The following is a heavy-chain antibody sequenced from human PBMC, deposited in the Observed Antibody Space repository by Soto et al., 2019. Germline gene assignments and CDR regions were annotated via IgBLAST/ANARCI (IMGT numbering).Heavy chain of an antibody. CDR3: ARSIVDYDSSGYYSDY. D-gene: IGHD3-22*01. V-gene: IGHV4-31*03. Sequence: PSETLSLTCTVSGGSISSGGYYWSWIRQHPGKGLEWIGYIYYSGSTYYNPSLKSRVTISVDTSKNQFSLKLSSVTAADTAVYYCARSIVDYDSSGYYSDYWGQGTLVTV. CDR1: GGSISSGGYY. J-gene: IGHJ4*02. CDR2: IYYSGST.